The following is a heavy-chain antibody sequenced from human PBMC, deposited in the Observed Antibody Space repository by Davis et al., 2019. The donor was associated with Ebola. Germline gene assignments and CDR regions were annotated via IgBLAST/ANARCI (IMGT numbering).Heavy chain of an antibody. Sequence: GESLKISCAASGFTFSSYAMNWVRQAPGKGLEWVSYISSSGSTIYYADSVKGRFTISRDNAKNSLYLQMNSLKTEDTAVYYCSIAAAGTNDYWGQGTLVTVSS. CDR3: SIAAAGTNDY. CDR1: GFTFSSYA. CDR2: ISSSGSTI. D-gene: IGHD6-13*01. V-gene: IGHV3-48*04. J-gene: IGHJ4*02.